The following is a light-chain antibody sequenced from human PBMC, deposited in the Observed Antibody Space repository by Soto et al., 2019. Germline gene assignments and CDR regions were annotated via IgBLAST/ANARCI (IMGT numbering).Light chain of an antibody. J-gene: IGKJ2*01. V-gene: IGKV1-5*03. CDR2: KAS. CDR3: QQYNSYSPYT. Sequence: DIQMTQSPSTLSASVGDRVTITCRASQSISSWLAWYQQKPGKAPKLLIYKASSLESEVPSRFSGRGSGTQFTLTIISLQPDDFATYYCQQYNSYSPYTFGQGTKLEIK. CDR1: QSISSW.